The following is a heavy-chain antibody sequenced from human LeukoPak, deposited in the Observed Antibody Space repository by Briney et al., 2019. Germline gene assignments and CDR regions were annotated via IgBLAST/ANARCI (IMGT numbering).Heavy chain of an antibody. D-gene: IGHD3-22*01. CDR2: ISGSGGST. CDR3: AKSRGITMIVVVRKNYYFDY. CDR1: GFTFSSYA. V-gene: IGHV3-23*01. Sequence: GGSLRLSCAASGFTFSSYAMSWVRQAPGKGLEWVSAISGSGGSTYYADSVKGRFTISRDNSKNTLYLQMNGLRAEDTAVYYCAKSRGITMIVVVRKNYYFDYWGQGTLVTVSS. J-gene: IGHJ4*02.